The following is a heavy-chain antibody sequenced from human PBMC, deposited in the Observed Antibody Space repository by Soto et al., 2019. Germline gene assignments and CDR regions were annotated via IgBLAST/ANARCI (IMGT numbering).Heavy chain of an antibody. CDR1: GYTFTSYG. J-gene: IGHJ4*02. CDR3: ARDQVGATTSSTDY. CDR2: INPGNGNT. V-gene: IGHV1-3*01. Sequence: ASVKVSCKASGYTFTSYGMNWVRQAPGRGLEWMGWINPGNGNTKYSQKFQGRVIIERDTSASTAYMELSSLRSEDTAVYYCARDQVGATTSSTDYWGQGTLVTVSS. D-gene: IGHD1-26*01.